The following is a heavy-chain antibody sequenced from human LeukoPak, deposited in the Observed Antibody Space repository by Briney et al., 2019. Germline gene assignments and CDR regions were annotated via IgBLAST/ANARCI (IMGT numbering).Heavy chain of an antibody. Sequence: KPSETLSLTCTVSGGSISNHYWSWIRQPPGKGLEWIGYIYFSGSTTHNPSLKSRVTISVDTSKNQFSLKLSSVTAADTAVYYCARLRDWFDPWGQGTLVTVSS. J-gene: IGHJ5*02. CDR3: ARLRDWFDP. CDR1: GGSISNHY. CDR2: IYFSGST. V-gene: IGHV4-59*11.